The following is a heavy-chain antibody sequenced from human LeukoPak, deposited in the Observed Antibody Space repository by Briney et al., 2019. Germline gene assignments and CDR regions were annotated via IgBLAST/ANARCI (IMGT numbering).Heavy chain of an antibody. CDR2: IDTGSTTM. CDR1: GFTFSSYD. CDR3: ARVAGTYFDF. Sequence: GGSLRLSCVASGFTFSSYDMNRVRQAPGKGLEWVSHIDTGSTTMYYADLVKGRFTISRDNAKNSLYLQLNSLRAEDTAVYYCARVAGTYFDFWGQGTLVTVSS. V-gene: IGHV3-48*01. J-gene: IGHJ4*02.